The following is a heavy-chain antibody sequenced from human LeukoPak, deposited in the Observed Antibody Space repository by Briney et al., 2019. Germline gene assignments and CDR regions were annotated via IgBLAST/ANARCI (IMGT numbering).Heavy chain of an antibody. D-gene: IGHD6-6*01. CDR3: ARVKQLRYYYYYMDV. J-gene: IGHJ6*03. CDR1: GGTFSSYA. CDR2: IIPIFGTA. V-gene: IGHV1-69*05. Sequence: ASVKVSCKASGGTFSSYAISWVRQAPGQGLEWRGRIIPIFGTANYAQKFQGRVTITTDESTSTAYMELSSLRSEDTAVYYCARVKQLRYYYYYMDVWGKGTTVTVSS.